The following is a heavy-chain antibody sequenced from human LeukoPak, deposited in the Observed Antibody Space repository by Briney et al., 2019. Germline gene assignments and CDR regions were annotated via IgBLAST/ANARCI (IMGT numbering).Heavy chain of an antibody. Sequence: SEPLTLTCTVSGHSISSYYWSWLRQPTGKGLEWLGYIYYSGSTNYNRSLKGRVTISVDTCKNQFSLKLSSVTAADTAVYYCARAGMQGFWSGYSPYYYYYYGMDVWGQGTTVTVSS. CDR1: GHSISSYY. V-gene: IGHV4-59*01. J-gene: IGHJ6*02. D-gene: IGHD3-3*01. CDR3: ARAGMQGFWSGYSPYYYYYYGMDV. CDR2: IYYSGST.